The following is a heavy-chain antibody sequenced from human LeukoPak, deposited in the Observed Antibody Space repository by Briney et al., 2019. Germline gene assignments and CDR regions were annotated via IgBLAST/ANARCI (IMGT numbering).Heavy chain of an antibody. CDR2: IYYSGST. CDR1: GGSISSSSYY. CDR3: ARQPGLLTGNWGLFDY. D-gene: IGHD1-20*01. V-gene: IGHV4-39*07. Sequence: PSETLSLTCTVSGGSISSSSYYWGWIRQPPGKGLEWIGSIYYSGSTYYNPSLKSRVTISVDTSKNQFSLKLSSVTAADTAVYYCARQPGLLTGNWGLFDYWGQGTLVTVSS. J-gene: IGHJ4*02.